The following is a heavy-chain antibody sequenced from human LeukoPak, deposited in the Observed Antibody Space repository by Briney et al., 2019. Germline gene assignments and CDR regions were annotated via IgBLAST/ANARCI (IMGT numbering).Heavy chain of an antibody. CDR3: ARDRVKLERRGMYFDY. Sequence: GRSLRLSCAASGFTFSSYGMHWVRQAPGKGLEWVAVIWYDGSNKYYADSLKGRFTISRDNSKNTLYLQMNSLRAEDTTVYYCARDRVKLERRGMYFDYWGQGTLVTVSS. CDR1: GFTFSSYG. CDR2: IWYDGSNK. V-gene: IGHV3-33*01. J-gene: IGHJ4*02. D-gene: IGHD1-1*01.